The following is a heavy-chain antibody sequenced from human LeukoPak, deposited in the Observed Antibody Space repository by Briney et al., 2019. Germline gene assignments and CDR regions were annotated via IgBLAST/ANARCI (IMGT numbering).Heavy chain of an antibody. Sequence: PSETLSLTCTVSGGSISSSSYYWGWIRQPPGKGLEWIGSVYYSGSTYYNPSLKSRVTISVDTSKNQFSLKLSSVTAADTAVYYCARGPDYDFWSGRLDYWGQGTLVTVSS. CDR2: VYYSGST. D-gene: IGHD3-3*01. J-gene: IGHJ4*02. CDR3: ARGPDYDFWSGRLDY. V-gene: IGHV4-39*07. CDR1: GGSISSSSYY.